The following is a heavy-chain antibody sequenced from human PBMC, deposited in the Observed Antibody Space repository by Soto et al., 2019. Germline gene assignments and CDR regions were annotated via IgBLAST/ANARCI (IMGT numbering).Heavy chain of an antibody. D-gene: IGHD7-27*01. CDR1: RLTFSNYW. CDR3: AGGNDKTWDSDY. CDR2: IIQDGSAR. Sequence: EVQLVESGGGLVQPGGSLRLSCAASRLTFSNYWMSWVRQAPGKGLEWVANIIQDGSARYYVDSVRGRFTISRDNAKNSLYLQMNTLRVEDTAVYYCAGGNDKTWDSDYWGRGTLVTVSS. J-gene: IGHJ4*02. V-gene: IGHV3-7*03.